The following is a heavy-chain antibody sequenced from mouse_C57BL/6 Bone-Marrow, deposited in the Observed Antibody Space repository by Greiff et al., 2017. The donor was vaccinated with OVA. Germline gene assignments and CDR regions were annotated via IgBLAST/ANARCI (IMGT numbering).Heavy chain of an antibody. CDR1: GYAFSSSW. CDR3: AIISRYFDV. J-gene: IGHJ1*03. V-gene: IGHV1-82*01. CDR2: IYPGDGDT. Sequence: QVQLKQSGPELVKPGASVKISCKASGYAFSSSWMNWVKQRPGKGLEGIGRIYPGDGDTNYNGKFKGKATLTADKSSSTAYMQLSSLTSEDSAVYFCAIISRYFDVWGTGTTVTVSS.